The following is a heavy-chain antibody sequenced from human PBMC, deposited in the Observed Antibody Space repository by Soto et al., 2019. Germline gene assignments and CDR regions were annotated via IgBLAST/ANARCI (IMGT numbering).Heavy chain of an antibody. V-gene: IGHV1-46*01. D-gene: IGHD2-15*01. CDR3: ARDPLGGQGGGYFDY. J-gene: IGHJ4*02. CDR1: GYDFTIYY. Sequence: QVQLVQSGAEVKKPGASIKISCKASGYDFTIYYIHWVRQAPGQGLQWMGIINPSGGNTFYAQNFRGRVSMTRDTSTSTVYMDLTSLRSDDTAVYYCARDPLGGQGGGYFDYWGQGTLVTASS. CDR2: INPSGGNT.